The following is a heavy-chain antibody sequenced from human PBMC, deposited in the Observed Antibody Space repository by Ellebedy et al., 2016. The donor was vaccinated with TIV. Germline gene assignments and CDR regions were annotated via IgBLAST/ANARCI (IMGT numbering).Heavy chain of an antibody. CDR3: ARLTNMGRPGGALSDS. CDR1: GGSISSNPYY. V-gene: IGHV4-39*01. CDR2: ISDTGST. D-gene: IGHD2/OR15-2a*01. Sequence: MPSETLSLTCTVSGGSISSNPYYWGWIRQPPGKGLEWIGSISDTGSTYYTPSLKSRLTVSGDTSKNQFSLRLTSMTAADTAIYYCARLTNMGRPGGALSDSWGQGTLVTVSS. J-gene: IGHJ4*02.